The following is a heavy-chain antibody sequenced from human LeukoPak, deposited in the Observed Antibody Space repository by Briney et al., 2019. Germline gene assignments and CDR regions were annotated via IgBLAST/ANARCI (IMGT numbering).Heavy chain of an antibody. J-gene: IGHJ4*02. CDR1: GFTFSTYG. Sequence: PGGSLRLSCTTSGFTFSTYGMHWVRQAPGRGLEWVALLSFDGKNKYYADSVKGRFTVSRDNSKNTLYLQMNSLRDDDTAVYYCAKGQELDYWGQGTLVIVSS. V-gene: IGHV3-30*18. CDR2: LSFDGKNK. CDR3: AKGQELDY.